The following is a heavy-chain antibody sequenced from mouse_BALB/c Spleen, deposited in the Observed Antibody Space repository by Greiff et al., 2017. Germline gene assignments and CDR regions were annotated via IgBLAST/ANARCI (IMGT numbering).Heavy chain of an antibody. CDR1: GFTFSSYT. CDR2: ISNGGGST. V-gene: IGHV5-12-2*01. D-gene: IGHD2-1*01. J-gene: IGHJ4*01. Sequence: EVNVVESGGGLVQPGGSLKLSCAASGFTFSSYTMSWVRQNPEKRLEWVAYISNGGGSTYYPDTVKGRFTISRDNAKNTLYLQMSSLKSGDTAMYYCARQYGNYDAMDYWGQGTSVTVSS. CDR3: ARQYGNYDAMDY.